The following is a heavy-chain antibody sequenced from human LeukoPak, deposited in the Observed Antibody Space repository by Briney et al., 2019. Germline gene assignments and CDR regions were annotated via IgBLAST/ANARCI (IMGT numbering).Heavy chain of an antibody. Sequence: SETLSLTCAVYGGSFSGYYWSWIRQPPGKGLEWIGEINHSGSTNYNPSLKSRVTISVDTSKNQFSLKLSSVTAADTAVYYCARGGYDYVWGSYRLWWFDPWGQGTLVTVSS. D-gene: IGHD3-16*02. CDR3: ARGGYDYVWGSYRLWWFDP. V-gene: IGHV4-34*01. J-gene: IGHJ5*02. CDR2: INHSGST. CDR1: GGSFSGYY.